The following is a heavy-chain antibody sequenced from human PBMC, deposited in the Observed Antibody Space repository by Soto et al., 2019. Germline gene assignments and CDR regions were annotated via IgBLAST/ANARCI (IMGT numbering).Heavy chain of an antibody. CDR2: INPNSGGT. J-gene: IGHJ3*02. D-gene: IGHD2-15*01. V-gene: IGHV1-2*04. CDR1: GYTFTGYY. Sequence: ASVKVSCKASGYTFTGYYMHWVRQAPGQGLEWMGWINPNSGGTNYAQKFQGWVTMTRDTSISTAYMELSRLRSDDTAVYYCARGQRLGYCSGGSCYRRVAFDIWGQGTMVTVSS. CDR3: ARGQRLGYCSGGSCYRRVAFDI.